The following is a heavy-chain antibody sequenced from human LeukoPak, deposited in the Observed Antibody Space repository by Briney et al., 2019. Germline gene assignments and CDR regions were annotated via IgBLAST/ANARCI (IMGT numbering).Heavy chain of an antibody. CDR2: IYPADSDT. D-gene: IGHD3-10*01. J-gene: IGHJ5*02. Sequence: GESLKISCEVSGXIFTHYWIGWVRQMPANGLESMGVIYPADSDTRYSPSFQGHVTISADKSISTAYLQWSSLKASDTAMYYCARRYYGSGSYYNWFDPWGQGTLVTVSS. V-gene: IGHV5-51*01. CDR3: ARRYYGSGSYYNWFDP. CDR1: GXIFTHYW.